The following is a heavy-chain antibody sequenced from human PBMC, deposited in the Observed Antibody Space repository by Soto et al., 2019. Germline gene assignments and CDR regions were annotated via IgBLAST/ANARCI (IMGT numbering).Heavy chain of an antibody. D-gene: IGHD6-19*01. J-gene: IGHJ2*01. CDR1: GFTFNSYA. CDR2: ISAVGGNT. V-gene: IGHV3-23*01. Sequence: EGQLLESGGGLVQPGGSLRLSCAASGFTFNSYAMSWVRQAPEAGLEWVSTISAVGGNTYYADSVKGRFTISRDSSKNTLNLQMNSLRADDTAVYYCAKLSTGSYWYFDLWGRGTLVTVSS. CDR3: AKLSTGSYWYFDL.